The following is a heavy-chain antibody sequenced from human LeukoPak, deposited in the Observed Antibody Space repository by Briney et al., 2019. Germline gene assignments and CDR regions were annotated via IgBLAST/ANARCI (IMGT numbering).Heavy chain of an antibody. V-gene: IGHV3-21*01. CDR2: ISSSSSYI. CDR1: GFTFSGHS. J-gene: IGHJ3*02. Sequence: GGSLRVSCVASGFTFSGHSMNWVSQAPGKGLEWVSSISSSSSYIYYADSVKGRFTISRDNAKKSLYLQMNSLRAEDTAVYYCARGASSGWLNAFDIWGQGTMVTVSS. D-gene: IGHD6-19*01. CDR3: ARGASSGWLNAFDI.